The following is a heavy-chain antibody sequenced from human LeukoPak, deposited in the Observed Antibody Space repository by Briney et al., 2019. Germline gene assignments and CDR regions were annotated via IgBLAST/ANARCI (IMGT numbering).Heavy chain of an antibody. CDR2: FNPEDGEA. J-gene: IGHJ4*02. D-gene: IGHD4-17*01. CDR1: GYIFTELS. Sequence: ASVKDSCKVSGYIFTELSLHWVRRAPGKGLEWMGGFNPEDGEAFYAQKFQGRVTMTEDTSTDTAYMELSSLSYEDTAVYYCATDASGDYLNYWGQGTLVTVSS. CDR3: ATDASGDYLNY. V-gene: IGHV1-24*01.